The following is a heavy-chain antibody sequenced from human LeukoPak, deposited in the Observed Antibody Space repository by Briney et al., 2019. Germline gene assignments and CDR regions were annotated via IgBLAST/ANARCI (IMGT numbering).Heavy chain of an antibody. CDR3: LTNGDYEKYY. CDR1: GFTFSSYW. D-gene: IGHD2-8*01. V-gene: IGHV3-7*03. J-gene: IGHJ4*02. Sequence: GGSLRLSCAASGFTFSSYWMSWVRQAPGKGLEWVANIKQDGSEKYYVDSVKGRFPISRDNAKNSLYLQMNSLRAEDTAVYYCLTNGDYEKYYWGQGTLVTVSS. CDR2: IKQDGSEK.